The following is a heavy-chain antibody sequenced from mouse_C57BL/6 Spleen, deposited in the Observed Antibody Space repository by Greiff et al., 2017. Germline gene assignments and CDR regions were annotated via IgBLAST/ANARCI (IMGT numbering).Heavy chain of an antibody. J-gene: IGHJ1*03. CDR1: GYTFTSYW. D-gene: IGHD1-1*01. CDR3: ARDYYGSSTNWYFDV. V-gene: IGHV1-52*01. Sequence: QVQLQQPGAELVRPGSSVKLSCKASGYTFTSYWMHWVKQRPIQGLEWIGNIDPSDSETRYNQKFKDKATLTVDKSSSTAYMQLSSLISEDSAVYYCARDYYGSSTNWYFDVWGTGTTVTVSS. CDR2: IDPSDSET.